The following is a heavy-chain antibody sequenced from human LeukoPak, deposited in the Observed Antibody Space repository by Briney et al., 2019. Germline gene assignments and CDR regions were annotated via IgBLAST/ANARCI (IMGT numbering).Heavy chain of an antibody. D-gene: IGHD3-16*01. CDR2: IYYSGST. V-gene: IGHV4-39*01. Sequence: SETLSLTCTVSGGSISSSSYYWGWIRQPPGKGLEWIGSIYYSGSTYYNPSLKSRVTISVDTSKNQFSLKLSSVTAADTAVYYCARHGASMNYFDYWGQGTLVTVSS. CDR1: GGSISSSSYY. CDR3: ARHGASMNYFDY. J-gene: IGHJ4*02.